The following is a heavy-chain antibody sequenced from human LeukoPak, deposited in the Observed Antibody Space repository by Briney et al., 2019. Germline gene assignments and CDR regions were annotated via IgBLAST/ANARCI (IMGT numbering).Heavy chain of an antibody. V-gene: IGHV1-24*01. Sequence: ASVKVSCKVSGYTLTELSMHWVRQAPGKGLEWMRGFDPEDGETIYAQKFQGRVTLTADTSTATAYMELRGLRSDDTAVYYCQRVTIFGVVIDFDYWGQGTLVAVSS. CDR2: FDPEDGET. D-gene: IGHD3-3*01. CDR3: QRVTIFGVVIDFDY. J-gene: IGHJ4*02. CDR1: GYTLTELS.